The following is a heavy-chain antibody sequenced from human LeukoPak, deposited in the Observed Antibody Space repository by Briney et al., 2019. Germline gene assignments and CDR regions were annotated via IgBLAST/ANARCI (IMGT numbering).Heavy chain of an antibody. V-gene: IGHV3-11*01. CDR3: ARDWGLSVFGVEPRFDY. J-gene: IGHJ4*02. CDR1: GFTFSDYY. CDR2: ISSSGSTI. Sequence: GGSLRLSCAASGFTFSDYYMSWIRQAPGKGLEWVSEISSSGSTIYYADTLTGRFTISREIAKTKMYLPMNILRAEDTAVYYCARDWGLSVFGVEPRFDYWGQGTLVTVSS. D-gene: IGHD3-3*01.